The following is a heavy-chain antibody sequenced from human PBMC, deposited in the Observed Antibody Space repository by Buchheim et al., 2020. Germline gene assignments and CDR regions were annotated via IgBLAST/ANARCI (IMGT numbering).Heavy chain of an antibody. Sequence: EVQLVESGGGLVQPGGSLRLSCAASGFTFSSYSMNWVRQAPGKGLEWVSYISSSSSTIYYADSVKGRFTISRDNAKNSLYLQMNGLRDEDTAVYYCARDGYSSGWFPEYFQHWGQGTL. V-gene: IGHV3-48*02. CDR2: ISSSSSTI. CDR1: GFTFSSYS. J-gene: IGHJ1*01. D-gene: IGHD6-19*01. CDR3: ARDGYSSGWFPEYFQH.